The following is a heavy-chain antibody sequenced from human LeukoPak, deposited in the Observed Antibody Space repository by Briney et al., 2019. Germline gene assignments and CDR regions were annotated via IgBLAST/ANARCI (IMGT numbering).Heavy chain of an antibody. Sequence: SETLSLTCSVSGGSISSSTSYWAWIRQPPGKGLEWIGSIYYSGSTYYNPSLKSRVTISEDSSNNQFSLKLRSVTAADTAVYYCARLSPQNSPGGYDAFDIWGQGTMVTVSS. D-gene: IGHD3-16*01. CDR3: ARLSPQNSPGGYDAFDI. V-gene: IGHV4-39*01. CDR2: IYYSGST. CDR1: GGSISSSTSY. J-gene: IGHJ3*02.